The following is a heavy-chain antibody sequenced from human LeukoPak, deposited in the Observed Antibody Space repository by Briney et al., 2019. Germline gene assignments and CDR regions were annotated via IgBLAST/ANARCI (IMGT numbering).Heavy chain of an antibody. CDR1: GFAFSRFA. D-gene: IGHD3-22*01. CDR3: AKDANYYDSSGFFIPFDY. CDR2: ISGNGHQT. V-gene: IGHV3-23*01. Sequence: HPGGSLSLSCSASGFAFSRFAMTWVRHLPGKGLDWVSTISGNGHQTYYGDSVKGRFSVSRDNSKNILYLQMDSLRADDSALYYCAKDANYYDSSGFFIPFDYCGQGTLVTVSS. J-gene: IGHJ4*02.